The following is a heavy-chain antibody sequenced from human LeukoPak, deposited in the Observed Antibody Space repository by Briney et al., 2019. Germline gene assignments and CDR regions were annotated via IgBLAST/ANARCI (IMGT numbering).Heavy chain of an antibody. Sequence: GGSLRLSCAASGFTFSGSTMNWVRQAPGKGLEWVSSISSSSSYIYYADSVKGRFTISRDNAKNSLYLQMNSLRAEDTAVYYCARDLYSGYDSWFDPWGQGTLVTVSS. CDR2: ISSSSSYI. CDR3: ARDLYSGYDSWFDP. J-gene: IGHJ5*02. V-gene: IGHV3-21*01. CDR1: GFTFSGST. D-gene: IGHD5-12*01.